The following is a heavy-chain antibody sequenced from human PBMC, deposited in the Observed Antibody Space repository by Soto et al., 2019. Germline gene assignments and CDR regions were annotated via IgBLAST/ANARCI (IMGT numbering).Heavy chain of an antibody. CDR1: GGSFSSGGYY. CDR2: IYYSGST. J-gene: IGHJ3*02. Sequence: TLSLTCTVSGGSFSSGGYYWSWIRQHPGKGLEWIGYIYYSGSTYYNPSLKRRVTISVDTSKNQFSLKLSSVTAADTAVYYCARRPSVVRGVIITLGAFDIWGQGTMVTVSS. D-gene: IGHD3-10*01. V-gene: IGHV4-31*03. CDR3: ARRPSVVRGVIITLGAFDI.